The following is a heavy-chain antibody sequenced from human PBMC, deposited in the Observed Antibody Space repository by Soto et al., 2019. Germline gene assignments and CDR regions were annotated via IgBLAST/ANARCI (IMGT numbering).Heavy chain of an antibody. J-gene: IGHJ3*02. CDR1: GFTFSSYD. V-gene: IGHV3-13*01. Sequence: GGSLRLSCAASGFTFSSYDMHWVRQATGKGLEWVSAIGTAGDTYYPGSVKGRFTISRENAKNSLYLQMNSLRAEDTAVYYCARERIAVAGTGAFDIWGQGTMVTVSS. D-gene: IGHD6-19*01. CDR2: IGTAGDT. CDR3: ARERIAVAGTGAFDI.